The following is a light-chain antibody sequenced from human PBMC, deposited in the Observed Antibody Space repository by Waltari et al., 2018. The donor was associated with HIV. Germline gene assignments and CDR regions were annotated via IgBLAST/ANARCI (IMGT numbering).Light chain of an antibody. J-gene: IGLJ1*01. CDR1: SSDVGAYNS. Sequence: QSALTQPASVSGSIGQSITISCTGTSSDVGAYNSVSWYQQRPGKVPKLLIYEVNSRPSGIDNRFSGSKSGNTASLTISGLQVEDEADYYCSSFTGSNTYVFGSGTKVTVL. CDR3: SSFTGSNTYV. V-gene: IGLV2-14*01. CDR2: EVN.